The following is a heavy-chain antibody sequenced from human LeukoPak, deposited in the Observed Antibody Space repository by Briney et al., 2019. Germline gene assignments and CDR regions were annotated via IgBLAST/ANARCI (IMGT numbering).Heavy chain of an antibody. CDR3: ARDSSYYYDSSGYYGVLDY. Sequence: GGSLRLSCAASGFTFSSYEMNWVRQAPGKGLEWVSYISSSGSTIYYADSVKGRFTISRDNAKNSLYLQMNSLRAEDTAVYYCARDSSYYYDSSGYYGVLDYWGQGTLSPSPQ. J-gene: IGHJ4*02. CDR1: GFTFSSYE. V-gene: IGHV3-48*03. CDR2: ISSSGSTI. D-gene: IGHD3-22*01.